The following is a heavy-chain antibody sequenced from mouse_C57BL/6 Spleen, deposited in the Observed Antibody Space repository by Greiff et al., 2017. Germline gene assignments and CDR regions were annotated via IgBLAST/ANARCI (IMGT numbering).Heavy chain of an antibody. Sequence: EVQLVESGGGLVKPGGSLKLSCAASGFTFSSYTMSWVRQTPEKRLEWVATISGGGGNTYYPDSVKGRFTISRDTAKNTLYLHMSSLRSEDTALFYCARPRWDGGGYFDVWGTGTTVTVAS. J-gene: IGHJ1*03. D-gene: IGHD4-1*01. CDR3: ARPRWDGGGYFDV. V-gene: IGHV5-9*01. CDR1: GFTFSSYT. CDR2: ISGGGGNT.